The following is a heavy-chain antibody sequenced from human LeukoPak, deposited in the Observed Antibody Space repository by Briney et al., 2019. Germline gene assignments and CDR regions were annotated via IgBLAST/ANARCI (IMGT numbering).Heavy chain of an antibody. J-gene: IGHJ6*02. CDR3: ARDLVGYYYYGMDV. D-gene: IGHD3-9*01. V-gene: IGHV4-30-4*01. Sequence: PSQTLSLTCTVSGGSISSGDYYWSWIRQPPGKGLEWIGYIYYSGSTYYNPSLKSRVTISVDTSKNQFSLKLISVTAADTAVYYCARDLVGYYYYGMDVWGQGTTVTVSS. CDR1: GGSISSGDYY. CDR2: IYYSGST.